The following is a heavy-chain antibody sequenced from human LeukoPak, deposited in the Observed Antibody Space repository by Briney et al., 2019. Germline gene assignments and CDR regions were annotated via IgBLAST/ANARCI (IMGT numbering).Heavy chain of an antibody. CDR2: INPNSGGT. CDR3: ARVRVVVVPAAIHYGMDV. J-gene: IGHJ6*02. D-gene: IGHD2-2*02. CDR1: GYTFTGYY. V-gene: IGHV1-2*02. Sequence: SSVKVSCKASGYTFTGYYMHWVRQAPGQGLEWMGWINPNSGGTNYAQKFQGRVTMTRDTSISTAYMELSRLRSGDTAVYYCARVRVVVVPAAIHYGMDVWGQGTTVTVSS.